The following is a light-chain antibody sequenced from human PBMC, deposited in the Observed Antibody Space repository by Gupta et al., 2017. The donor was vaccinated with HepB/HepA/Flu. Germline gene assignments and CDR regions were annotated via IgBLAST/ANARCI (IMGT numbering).Light chain of an antibody. Sequence: DIQMTQSPSTPSASVGDRVTITCRASQSISDWLAWYQQKPGKAPNLLIYRASTLESGVPSRFSGSGSGTEFTLTISSLQPDDFATYYCQEFSGSSWTFGQGTRVEIK. V-gene: IGKV1-5*03. CDR1: QSISDW. J-gene: IGKJ1*01. CDR3: QEFSGSSWT. CDR2: RAS.